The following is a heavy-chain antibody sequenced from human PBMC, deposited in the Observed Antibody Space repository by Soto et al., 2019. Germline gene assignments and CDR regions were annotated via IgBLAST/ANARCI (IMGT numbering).Heavy chain of an antibody. CDR2: MFYSGAT. CDR3: ARHKSGSDWLDP. J-gene: IGHJ5*02. Sequence: SETLSLTCTVSGGSISDISYCWGWIRQPPGKGLQWIGCMFYSGATYYNPSLKNRVTLSVDTSNNEFSLKLVSVTAPDTAVYYCARHKSGSDWLDPWGQGTLVTVPQ. CDR1: GGSISDISYC. V-gene: IGHV4-39*01. D-gene: IGHD2-15*01.